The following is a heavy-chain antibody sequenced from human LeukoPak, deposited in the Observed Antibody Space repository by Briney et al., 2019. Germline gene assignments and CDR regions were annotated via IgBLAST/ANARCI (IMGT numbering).Heavy chain of an antibody. Sequence: GRSLRLSCAASGFTFSGYAMHWVRQAPGKGLEWVAVVSYDGDNKYYADSVKGRFTISRDNSKNTLYLQMNSLRAEDTAVYYCAKEERYYGSGGRYGMDVWGKGTTATVSS. V-gene: IGHV3-30*04. CDR2: VSYDGDNK. J-gene: IGHJ6*04. D-gene: IGHD3-10*01. CDR1: GFTFSGYA. CDR3: AKEERYYGSGGRYGMDV.